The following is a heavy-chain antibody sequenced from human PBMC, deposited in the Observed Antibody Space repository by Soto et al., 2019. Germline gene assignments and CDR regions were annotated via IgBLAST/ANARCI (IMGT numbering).Heavy chain of an antibody. V-gene: IGHV4-34*01. CDR3: ARGPRYDFWSGYYEDYYYYGFDV. CDR1: GGSFSGYY. J-gene: IGHJ6*02. Sequence: SETLSLTCAVYGGSFSGYYWSWIRQPPGKGLEWIGEINHSGSTNYNPSLKSRVTISVDTSKNQFSLKLSSVTAADTAVYYCARGPRYDFWSGYYEDYYYYGFDVWGRGTTVTVSS. D-gene: IGHD3-3*01. CDR2: INHSGST.